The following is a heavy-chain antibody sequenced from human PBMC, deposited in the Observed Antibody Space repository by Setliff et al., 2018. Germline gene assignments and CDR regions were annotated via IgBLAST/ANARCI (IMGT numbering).Heavy chain of an antibody. Sequence: ASVKVSCKGSGYRFIVYYIRWVRQTPGKGLEWMGRVDPKDGQAIYAKKFQGRFTITADTSIDTAYMELSSLTSEDTAVYYCATDLAIRGVQFDYWGRGTLVTVSS. CDR3: ATDLAIRGVQFDY. D-gene: IGHD3-10*01. V-gene: IGHV1-69-2*01. CDR2: VDPKDGQA. J-gene: IGHJ4*02. CDR1: GYRFIVYY.